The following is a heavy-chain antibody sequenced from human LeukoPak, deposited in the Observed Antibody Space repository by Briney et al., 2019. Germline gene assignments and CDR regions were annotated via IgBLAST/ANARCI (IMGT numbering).Heavy chain of an antibody. D-gene: IGHD3-22*01. CDR2: IYYSGST. CDR3: ARATGGYYDSSGYLVGEFDP. J-gene: IGHJ5*02. CDR1: GVSISSSSYY. Sequence: PSETLSLTCTVSGVSISSSSYYWGWIRQPPGKGLEWIGSIYYSGSTYYNPSLKSRVTISVDTSKNQFSLKLSSVTAADTAVYYCARATGGYYDSSGYLVGEFDPWGQGTLVTVSS. V-gene: IGHV4-39*07.